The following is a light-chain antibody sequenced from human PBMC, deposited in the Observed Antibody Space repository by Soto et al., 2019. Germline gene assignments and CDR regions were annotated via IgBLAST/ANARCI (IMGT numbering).Light chain of an antibody. J-gene: IGLJ2*01. Sequence: QAVLTQPASVSGSPGQSITISCTGTNSDIGGYNYVSWYRHHPGKAPKLMIYGVTNRPSGVSNRFSGSKSGNTASLTISGLQDEDEADYYCSSYTSITIVVFGGGTQLTVL. V-gene: IGLV2-14*01. CDR1: NSDIGGYNY. CDR2: GVT. CDR3: SSYTSITIVV.